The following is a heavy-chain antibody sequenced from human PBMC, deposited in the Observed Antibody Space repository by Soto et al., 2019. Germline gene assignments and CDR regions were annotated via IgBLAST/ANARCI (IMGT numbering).Heavy chain of an antibody. Sequence: SETLSLTCDVSSFSITSSNWWTWVRQPPGKGLEWLGKISHSGTVNYNATLRSRVTISVDKPKNQLSLELMSVTAADTAVYDCARAYAGLDYWAPGIMVAVCS. CDR1: SFSITSSNW. CDR2: ISHSGTV. CDR3: ARAYAGLDY. D-gene: IGHD2-2*01. V-gene: IGHV4-4*02. J-gene: IGHJ4*02.